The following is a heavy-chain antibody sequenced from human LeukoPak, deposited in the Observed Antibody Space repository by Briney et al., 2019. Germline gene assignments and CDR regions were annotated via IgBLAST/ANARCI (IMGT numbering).Heavy chain of an antibody. J-gene: IGHJ4*02. Sequence: ASVKVSCKASGGTFSSYAISWVRQAPGQGLEWMGGIIPIFGTANYAQKFQGRVTITTDESTSTAYMELSSLRSEDTAVYYCARVGSYYGSGTPHWDYWGQGTLVTVSS. CDR2: IIPIFGTA. D-gene: IGHD3-10*01. CDR3: ARVGSYYGSGTPHWDY. V-gene: IGHV1-69*05. CDR1: GGTFSSYA.